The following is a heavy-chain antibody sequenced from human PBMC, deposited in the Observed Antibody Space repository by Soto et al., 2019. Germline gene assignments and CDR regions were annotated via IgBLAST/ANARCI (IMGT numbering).Heavy chain of an antibody. CDR2: ISPKSGNI. D-gene: IGHD3-22*01. Sequence: ASVKVSCKTSGYTFTRNGISWVRQAPGQGLEWMGWISPKSGNIKYAQKFQGRVVMTTDTSTSTAYMELRSLRSDDTAVYYCVKDRDSNSWPSRDVWGPGTTVTVSS. V-gene: IGHV1-18*01. J-gene: IGHJ6*02. CDR1: GYTFTRNG. CDR3: VKDRDSNSWPSRDV.